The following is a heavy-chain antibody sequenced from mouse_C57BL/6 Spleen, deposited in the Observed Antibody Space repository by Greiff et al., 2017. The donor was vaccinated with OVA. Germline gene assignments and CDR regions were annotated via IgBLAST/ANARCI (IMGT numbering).Heavy chain of an antibody. D-gene: IGHD1-2*01. CDR2: INPNSGST. CDR1: GYTFTSYW. CDR3: ARFLATGPAWVAY. J-gene: IGHJ3*01. Sequence: QVQLKQPGAELVKPGASVKLSCKASGYTFTSYWMHWVKQRPGKGLEWIGMINPNSGSTNYNETFKSKATLTVDKSSSTASLQLSSLTSEDSAVDICARFLATGPAWVAYWGQGTLVTVSA. V-gene: IGHV1-64*01.